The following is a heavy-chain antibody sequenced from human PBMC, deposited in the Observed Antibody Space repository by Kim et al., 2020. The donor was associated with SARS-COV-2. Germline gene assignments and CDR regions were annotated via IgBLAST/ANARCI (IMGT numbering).Heavy chain of an antibody. Sequence: ASVTVSCKASGYTFTGHYIHWVRQAPGQGLEWMGWVNLNSGDTNYSKKFQGRVTMTRDTSVSTAYMEVSRLRSDDTALLYCALRTQFWTGFDYWGQGTLVTVSS. D-gene: IGHD3-3*01. CDR1: GYTFTGHY. CDR3: ALRTQFWTGFDY. CDR2: VNLNSGDT. V-gene: IGHV1-2*02. J-gene: IGHJ4*02.